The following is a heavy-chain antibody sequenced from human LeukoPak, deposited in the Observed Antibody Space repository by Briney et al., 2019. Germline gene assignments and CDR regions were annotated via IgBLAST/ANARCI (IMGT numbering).Heavy chain of an antibody. CDR2: IIPIFGTA. V-gene: IGHV1-69*13. J-gene: IGHJ6*02. CDR3: ARDRHPDYYYGMDV. Sequence: GASVKVSCKASGGTLSSYAISWVRQAPGQGLEWMGGIIPIFGTANYAQKFQGRVTITADESTSTAYMELSSLRSEDTAVYYCARDRHPDYYYGMDVWGQGTTVTVSS. CDR1: GGTLSSYA.